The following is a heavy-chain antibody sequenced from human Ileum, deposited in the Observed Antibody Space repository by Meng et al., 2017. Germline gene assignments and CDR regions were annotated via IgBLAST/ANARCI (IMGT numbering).Heavy chain of an antibody. V-gene: IGHV3-23*01. CDR3: AKDTYYYDSSGYPTFDY. CDR2: ISGSGGST. D-gene: IGHD3-22*01. CDR1: GFTFSSYA. Sequence: EVQLLESGGGLVQPGGSLGLACAASGFTFSSYAMSWVRQAPGKGLEWVSAISGSGGSTYYADSVKGRFTISRDNSKNTLYLQMNSLRAEDTAVYYCAKDTYYYDSSGYPTFDYWGQGTLVTVSS. J-gene: IGHJ4*02.